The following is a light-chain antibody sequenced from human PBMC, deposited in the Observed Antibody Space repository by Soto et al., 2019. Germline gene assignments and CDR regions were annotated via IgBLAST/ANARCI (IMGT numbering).Light chain of an antibody. CDR3: RQYITSPPRLT. J-gene: IGKJ4*01. Sequence: ELVLTQSPGTLSLSPGERATLSCRASQSVSSTYLAWYQQKPGQAPRLLVYDVSTRATGIPDRFSGSGSGTDFTLTISRLEPEDFAVYYCRQYITSPPRLTFGGGTKVEIK. V-gene: IGKV3-20*01. CDR2: DVS. CDR1: QSVSSTY.